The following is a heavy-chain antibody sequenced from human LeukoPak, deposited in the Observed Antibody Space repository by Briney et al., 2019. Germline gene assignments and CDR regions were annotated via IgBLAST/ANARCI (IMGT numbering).Heavy chain of an antibody. D-gene: IGHD4-11*01. CDR1: GFTFTSYG. CDR2: IRYDGRNK. Sequence: GGSLSLSCAASGFTFTSYGMHWVRQAPGTGLEWVAFIRYDGRNKYYVDSVKGRFTISRDNSKNTLYLQMNSLRAERTAVYYCAKWADMTTNWFDPWGQGTLVTVSS. J-gene: IGHJ5*02. CDR3: AKWADMTTNWFDP. V-gene: IGHV3-30*02.